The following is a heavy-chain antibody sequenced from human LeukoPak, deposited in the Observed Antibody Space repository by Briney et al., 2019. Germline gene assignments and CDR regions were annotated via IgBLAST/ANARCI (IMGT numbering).Heavy chain of an antibody. CDR2: ISYDGSNK. V-gene: IGHV3-30*18. Sequence: GGSLRLSCAASGFTFSSYGMHWVRQAPGKGPEWVAVISYDGSNKYYADSVKGRFTISRDNSKNTLYLQMDSLRAEDTAVYCCAKAWFYDSSGKDYWGQGTLVTVSS. D-gene: IGHD3-22*01. CDR1: GFTFSSYG. J-gene: IGHJ4*02. CDR3: AKAWFYDSSGKDY.